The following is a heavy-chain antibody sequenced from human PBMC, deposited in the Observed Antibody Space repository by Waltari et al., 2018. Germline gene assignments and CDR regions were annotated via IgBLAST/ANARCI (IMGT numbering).Heavy chain of an antibody. D-gene: IGHD3-10*01. CDR1: GGSISSGGYY. CDR3: AREGFGELLYYY. V-gene: IGHV4-31*03. Sequence: TCTVSGGSISSGGYYWSWIRQHPGKGLEWIGYIYYSGSTYYNPSLKSRVTISVDTSKNQFSLKLSSVTAADTAVYYCAREGFGELLYYYWGQGTLVTVSS. J-gene: IGHJ4*02. CDR2: IYYSGST.